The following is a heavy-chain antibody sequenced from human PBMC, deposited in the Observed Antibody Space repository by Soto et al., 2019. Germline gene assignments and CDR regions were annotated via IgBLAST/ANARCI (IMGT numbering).Heavy chain of an antibody. D-gene: IGHD5-18*01. CDR3: AKDGLGAYSYGSYYFDY. Sequence: PGGSLRLSCAASGFTFSNYAMTWVRQAPGKGLEWVSGISGSGGNTYYADSVKGRFTISRDNSKNTLYLQMNSLRAEDTAVYYCAKDGLGAYSYGSYYFDYWGQGTLVTVSS. V-gene: IGHV3-23*01. CDR1: GFTFSNYA. J-gene: IGHJ4*01. CDR2: ISGSGGNT.